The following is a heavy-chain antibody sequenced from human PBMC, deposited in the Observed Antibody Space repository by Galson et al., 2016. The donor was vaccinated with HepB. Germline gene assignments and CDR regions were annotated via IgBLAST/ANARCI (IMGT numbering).Heavy chain of an antibody. J-gene: IGHJ4*02. V-gene: IGHV1-18*01. Sequence: SVKVSCKASGYTFTNYGISWVRQAPGQGLEWMGWISTYKGNTNYAQSLQGRVTMTTDTSTSTAYMELRSLTSDETAVFYCARAPGYRANWFPFDYWGQGTLVTVSS. CDR2: ISTYKGNT. D-gene: IGHD1-1*01. CDR1: GYTFTNYG. CDR3: ARAPGYRANWFPFDY.